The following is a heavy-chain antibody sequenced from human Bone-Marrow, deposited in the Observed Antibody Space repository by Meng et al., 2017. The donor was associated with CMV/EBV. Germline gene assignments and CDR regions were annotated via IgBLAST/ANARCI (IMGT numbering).Heavy chain of an antibody. CDR3: AKRGANCTRTGCYYYFDH. J-gene: IGHJ4*02. CDR2: ISGSGSDT. D-gene: IGHD2-2*01. V-gene: IGHV3-23*01. Sequence: GESLKISCAASGFTFSSYAMSWVRQAPGKGLEWVSAISGSGSDTYNADSVKGRFTISRDNSKNTLYLQMNSLRVEDTAVYYCAKRGANCTRTGCYYYFDHWGQGPLVTVSS. CDR1: GFTFSSYA.